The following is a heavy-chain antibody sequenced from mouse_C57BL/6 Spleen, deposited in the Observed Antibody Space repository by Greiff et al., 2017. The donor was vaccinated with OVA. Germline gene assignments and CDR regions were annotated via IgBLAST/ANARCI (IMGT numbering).Heavy chain of an antibody. CDR3: ARLYYGYDGAWFAY. V-gene: IGHV5-9*01. CDR2: ISGGGGNT. Sequence: EVQVVESGGGLVKPGGSLKLSCAASGFTFSSYTMSWVRQTPEKRLEWVATISGGGGNTYYPDSVKGRFTISRDNAKNTLYLQMSSLRSEDTALYYCARLYYGYDGAWFAYWGQGTLVTVSA. J-gene: IGHJ3*01. CDR1: GFTFSSYT. D-gene: IGHD2-2*01.